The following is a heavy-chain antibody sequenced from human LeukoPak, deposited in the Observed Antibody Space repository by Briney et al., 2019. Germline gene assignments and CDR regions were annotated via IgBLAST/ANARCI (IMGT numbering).Heavy chain of an antibody. J-gene: IGHJ4*02. CDR1: GFTFSSYG. V-gene: IGHV3-30*03. CDR2: ISYDGSNK. Sequence: GRSLRLSCAASGFTFSSYGMHWVRQAPDKGLEWVAVISYDGSNKYYADSVKGRFTISRDNAKNTLYLQMNSLRAEDTAVYYCAREWNSRARFDYWGQGSLVTVSS. CDR3: AREWNSRARFDY. D-gene: IGHD1/OR15-1a*01.